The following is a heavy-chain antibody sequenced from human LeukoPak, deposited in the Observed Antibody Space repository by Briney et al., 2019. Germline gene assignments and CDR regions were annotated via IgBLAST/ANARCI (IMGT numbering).Heavy chain of an antibody. J-gene: IGHJ3*01. D-gene: IGHD2-15*01. CDR2: INPRDFDT. CDR1: EYNLTNYW. V-gene: IGHV5-51*01. CDR3: ASATILGYCSGGSCYHGFDL. Sequence: GESLKISCKGFEYNLTNYWIGWVRQMPGKGLEWMGIINPRDFDTRYSPSFQCQVTISSDTSISTAYLQWSSLKASDIAMYYCASATILGYCSGGSCYHGFDLWGQGTMVTVSS.